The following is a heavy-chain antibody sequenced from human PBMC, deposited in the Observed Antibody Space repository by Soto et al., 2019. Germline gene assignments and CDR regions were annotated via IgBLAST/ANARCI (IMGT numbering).Heavy chain of an antibody. CDR2: IHKAGTT. V-gene: IGHV4-59*01. CDR1: GGSISSYY. J-gene: IGHJ3*01. CDR3: ARDSGHLTSDAFDL. D-gene: IGHD5-12*01. Sequence: QVQLQESGPGLVKPSETLSLTCTVSGGSISSYYWSWIRQPPGKGLEWIGYIHKAGTTNYNPSLKSRVTISVDTSQNRFSPKLNSVTAADTAIYYCARDSGHLTSDAFDLWGPGTMVTVSS.